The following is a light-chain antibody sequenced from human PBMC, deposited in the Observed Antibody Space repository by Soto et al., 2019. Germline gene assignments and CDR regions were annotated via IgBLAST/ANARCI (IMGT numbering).Light chain of an antibody. Sequence: SYELTQPPSVSVAPGKTARITCGGNNIGSKSVHWYQQKPGQAPVLVSYYDSDRPSGIPERFSGSNSGNTATLTIIRVEAGDEGDYYCQVWDSSSVVFGGGTKLTVL. CDR2: YDS. J-gene: IGLJ2*01. V-gene: IGLV3-21*04. CDR3: QVWDSSSVV. CDR1: NIGSKS.